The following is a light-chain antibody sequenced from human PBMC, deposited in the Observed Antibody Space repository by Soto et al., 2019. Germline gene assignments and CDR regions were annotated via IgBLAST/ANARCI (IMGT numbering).Light chain of an antibody. V-gene: IGKV1-5*03. CDR3: QRYNDYPLT. CDR1: QIISSW. CDR2: RAS. J-gene: IGKJ4*01. Sequence: DTQMTQSPSTLSASVGDRVTITCRASQIISSWLAWYQQKPGKAPKLLIYRASSLESGVPSRFSGSGSETEFTLTISSLQPDDFATYYCQRYNDYPLTFGGGTRVEIK.